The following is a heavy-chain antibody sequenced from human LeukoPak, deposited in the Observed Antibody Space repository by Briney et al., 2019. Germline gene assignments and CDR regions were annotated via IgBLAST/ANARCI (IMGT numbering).Heavy chain of an antibody. Sequence: GGSLRLSCAASGFTFSSYWMHWVRQAPGKGLVWVSRINSDGSSTSYADSVKGRFTISRDNAKNTLDLQMNSLRAEDTAVYYCASPYYYDSSGYLLDYWGQGTLVTVSS. CDR2: INSDGSST. D-gene: IGHD3-22*01. V-gene: IGHV3-74*01. CDR1: GFTFSSYW. CDR3: ASPYYYDSSGYLLDY. J-gene: IGHJ4*02.